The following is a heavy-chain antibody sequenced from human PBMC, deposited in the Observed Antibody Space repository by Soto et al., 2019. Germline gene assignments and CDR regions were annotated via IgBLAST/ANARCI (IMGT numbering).Heavy chain of an antibody. J-gene: IGHJ2*01. CDR3: ARGQRSYGSGVFDL. CDR1: GFTFSSYW. D-gene: IGHD3-10*01. Sequence: EVPVVESGGGLVQPGGSLRLSCAASGFTFSSYWMSWVRQAPGTGLEWVANIRQDASEKYFVDSVKGRFTISRDNAKNSLYLQMNSLRAEDTAVYYCARGQRSYGSGVFDLWGRGTLVTVSS. V-gene: IGHV3-7*04. CDR2: IRQDASEK.